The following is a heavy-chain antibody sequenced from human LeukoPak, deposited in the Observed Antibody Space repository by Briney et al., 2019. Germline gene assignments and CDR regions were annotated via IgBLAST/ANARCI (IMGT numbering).Heavy chain of an antibody. Sequence: GGSLRLSCAAAGFTFAEYTMHWVRQAPGKGLEWVSLISWNGARIHYGDSVKGRFTISRDNSKNSLYLQMNSLRTEDTALYYCVKDLVAASENVRGWYPMDYWGQGTLVTVSS. CDR1: GFTFAEYT. CDR2: ISWNGARI. D-gene: IGHD6-19*01. V-gene: IGHV3-43*01. CDR3: VKDLVAASENVRGWYPMDY. J-gene: IGHJ4*02.